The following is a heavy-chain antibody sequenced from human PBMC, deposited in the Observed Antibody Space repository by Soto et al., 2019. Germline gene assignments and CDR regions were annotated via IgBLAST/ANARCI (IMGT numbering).Heavy chain of an antibody. D-gene: IGHD3-3*01. J-gene: IGHJ3*02. Sequence: SETLSLTCTVSGGSISSYYWSWIRQPPGKGLEWIGYIYYSGSTNYNPSLKSRVTISVDTSKNQFSLKLSSVTAADTAVYYFASTDPITIFGVVIPPDAFDIWGQGTMVTVSS. V-gene: IGHV4-59*08. CDR2: IYYSGST. CDR1: GGSISSYY. CDR3: ASTDPITIFGVVIPPDAFDI.